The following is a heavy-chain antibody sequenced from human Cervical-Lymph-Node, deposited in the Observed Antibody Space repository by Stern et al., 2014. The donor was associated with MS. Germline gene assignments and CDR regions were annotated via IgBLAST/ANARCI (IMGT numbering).Heavy chain of an antibody. J-gene: IGHJ5*02. Sequence: QVQLVESGAEVKNPGASVKVSCKSSGFTFISYGFSWMRQAPGQGLEWMVWTTGNTGNTYLAPKFQGRLSMTADTSTNTAYMELNSLSSDDTAVYYCARDRAGAADHWGQGTLLSVSS. CDR3: ARDRAGAADH. D-gene: IGHD1-26*01. CDR2: TTGNTGNT. V-gene: IGHV1-18*01. CDR1: GFTFISYG.